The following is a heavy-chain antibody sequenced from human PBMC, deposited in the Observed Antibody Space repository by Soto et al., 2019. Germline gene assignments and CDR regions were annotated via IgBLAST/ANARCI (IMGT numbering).Heavy chain of an antibody. Sequence: EVQLVESGGGLVQPGRSLRLSCVASGFNFHNYAMHWVRQVPGKGLEWVSTINYNSDTIAYADSVRGRFTISRDNARNSLYLELNSLRSEDMALYYCAKDRGHTDYFEYWGQGTLVSVSS. CDR2: INYNSDTI. J-gene: IGHJ4*02. CDR3: AKDRGHTDYFEY. V-gene: IGHV3-9*03. D-gene: IGHD2-21*01. CDR1: GFNFHNYA.